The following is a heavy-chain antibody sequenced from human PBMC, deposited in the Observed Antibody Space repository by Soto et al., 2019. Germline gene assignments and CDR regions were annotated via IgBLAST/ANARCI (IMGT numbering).Heavy chain of an antibody. CDR3: AKDIEQWLGRGGMDV. CDR1: GFTFSSYG. Sequence: QVQLVESGGGVVQPGRSLRLSCAASGFTFSSYGMHWVRQAPGKGLEWVAVISYDGSNKYYADSVKGRFTISRDNSKNTQYLQMNSLRAEDTAVYYCAKDIEQWLGRGGMDVWGQGTTVTVSS. D-gene: IGHD6-19*01. V-gene: IGHV3-30*18. CDR2: ISYDGSNK. J-gene: IGHJ6*02.